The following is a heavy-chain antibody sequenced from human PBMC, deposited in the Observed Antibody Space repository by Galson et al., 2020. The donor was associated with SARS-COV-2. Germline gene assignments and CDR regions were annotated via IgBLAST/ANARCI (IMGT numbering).Heavy chain of an antibody. D-gene: IGHD3-16*01. J-gene: IGHJ6*02. CDR1: GFTFSSYA. V-gene: IGHV3-30-3*01. Sequence: QAGGSLRLSCAASGFTFSSYAMHWVRQAPGKGLEWVAVISYDGSNKYYADSVKGRFTISRDNSKNTLYLQMNSLRAEDTAVYYCARSTRGSYYYGMDVWGQGTTVTVSS. CDR3: ARSTRGSYYYGMDV. CDR2: ISYDGSNK.